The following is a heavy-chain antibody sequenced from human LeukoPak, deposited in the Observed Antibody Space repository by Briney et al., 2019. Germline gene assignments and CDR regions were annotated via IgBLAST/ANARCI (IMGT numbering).Heavy chain of an antibody. CDR1: GGSFSGYY. CDR2: INHSGST. D-gene: IGHD2-2*01. Sequence: SETLSLTCAVYGGSFSGYYWSWIRQPPGKGLEWIGEINHSGSTNYNPSLKSRVTISVDTSKNQSSLKLSSVTAADTAVYYCAREGCSSTSCYVLQFDPWGQGTLVTVSS. CDR3: AREGCSSTSCYVLQFDP. V-gene: IGHV4-34*01. J-gene: IGHJ5*02.